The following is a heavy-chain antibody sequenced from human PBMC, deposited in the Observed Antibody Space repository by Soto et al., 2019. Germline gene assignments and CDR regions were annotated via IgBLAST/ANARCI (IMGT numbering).Heavy chain of an antibody. J-gene: IGHJ4*02. CDR1: GGSISSYY. CDR3: ARFYDNPHLDV. V-gene: IGHV4-59*08. Sequence: QVQLQESGPGLVKPSETLSLTCTVSGGSISSYYWSWSRQLPGKGLEWIGCLYYSGSTNYNPSLKGRVTIPEDTSKNHSSLKLGPVTAEDTAMYYCARFYDNPHLDVWGQGTLVTVSS. CDR2: LYYSGST. D-gene: IGHD3-3*01.